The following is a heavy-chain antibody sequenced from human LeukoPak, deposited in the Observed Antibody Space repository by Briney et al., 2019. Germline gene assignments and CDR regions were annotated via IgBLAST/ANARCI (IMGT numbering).Heavy chain of an antibody. CDR1: GGSISSSSYY. J-gene: IGHJ5*02. D-gene: IGHD6-19*01. CDR3: ARLRGQWLVSNWFDP. Sequence: PSETLSLTCTVSGGSISSSSYYWGRIRQPPGKGLDWIGSIYYSGITYYNPSLQSRFTISVYTSKNQFSLKLSSVTAADTAVYYCARLRGQWLVSNWFDPWGQGTLVTVSS. V-gene: IGHV4-39*01. CDR2: IYYSGIT.